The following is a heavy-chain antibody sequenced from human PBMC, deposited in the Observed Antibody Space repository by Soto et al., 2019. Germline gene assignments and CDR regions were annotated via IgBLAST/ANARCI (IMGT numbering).Heavy chain of an antibody. V-gene: IGHV1-69*13. D-gene: IGHD1-7*01. CDR2: IIPIFGTA. Sequence: GASVKVSCKASGGTFSSYAISWVRQAPGQGLEWMGGIIPIFGTANYAQKFQGRVTITADESTSTAYMELSSLRSEDTAVYYCARRLTGTFGLDSPGALYWGQGTLVTVSS. CDR1: GGTFSSYA. CDR3: ARRLTGTFGLDSPGALY. J-gene: IGHJ4*02.